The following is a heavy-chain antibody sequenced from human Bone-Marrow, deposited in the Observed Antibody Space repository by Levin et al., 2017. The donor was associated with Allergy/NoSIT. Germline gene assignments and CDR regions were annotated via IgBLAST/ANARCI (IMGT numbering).Heavy chain of an antibody. CDR2: IYYSGST. Sequence: SSETLSLTCTVSGGSISSSSYYWGWIRQPPGKGLEWIGSIYYSGSTYYNPSLKSRVTISVDTSKNQFSLKLSSVTAADTAVYYCARRVFDRGQYSSSSVYWFDPWGQGTLVTVSS. J-gene: IGHJ5*02. V-gene: IGHV4-39*01. CDR3: ARRVFDRGQYSSSSVYWFDP. CDR1: GGSISSSSYY. D-gene: IGHD6-6*01.